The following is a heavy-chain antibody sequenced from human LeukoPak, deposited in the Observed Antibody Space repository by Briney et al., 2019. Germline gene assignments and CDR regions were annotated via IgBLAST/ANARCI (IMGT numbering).Heavy chain of an antibody. CDR3: ARGRVSSSTWYSTYYYYFYMDV. D-gene: IGHD6-13*01. J-gene: IGHJ6*03. Sequence: SETLSLTCSVSGGSITMSSYYWGWIRQPPGKGLEWIGSMHDSGSTASNPSLKSRVTISVDTSKNQVSLKLSSVTPADTAVYYCARGRVSSSTWYSTYYYYFYMDVWGKGTTVTVSS. CDR2: MHDSGST. CDR1: GGSITMSSYY. V-gene: IGHV4-39*01.